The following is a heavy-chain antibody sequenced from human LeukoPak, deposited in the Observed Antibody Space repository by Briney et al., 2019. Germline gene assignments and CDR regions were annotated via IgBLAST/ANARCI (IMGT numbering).Heavy chain of an antibody. CDR1: GFAFTTYT. J-gene: IGHJ4*02. D-gene: IGHD3-22*01. Sequence: EGSLRLSCAASGFAFTTYTMNWVRQAPGKGLEWVSSIGSGISSSTTYIYYADSVKGRFTISRDNAKKSLYLQMNSLRAEDTAVYYCAREYNYDSSGYYRTWGQGTLVTVSS. CDR3: AREYNYDSSGYYRT. V-gene: IGHV3-21*01. CDR2: IGSGISSSTTYI.